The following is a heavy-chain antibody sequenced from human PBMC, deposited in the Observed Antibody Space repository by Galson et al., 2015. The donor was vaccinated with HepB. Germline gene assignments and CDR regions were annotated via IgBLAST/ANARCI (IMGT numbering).Heavy chain of an antibody. CDR1: GGSISSSSYY. CDR3: ARRIAGTVDY. Sequence: ETLSLTCTVSGGSISSSSYYWGWIRQPPGKGLEWIGSIYYSGSTYYNPSLKSRVTISVDTSKNQFSLKLSSVAAADTAVYYCARRIAGTVDYWGQGTLVTVSS. D-gene: IGHD1-1*01. J-gene: IGHJ4*02. CDR2: IYYSGST. V-gene: IGHV4-39*01.